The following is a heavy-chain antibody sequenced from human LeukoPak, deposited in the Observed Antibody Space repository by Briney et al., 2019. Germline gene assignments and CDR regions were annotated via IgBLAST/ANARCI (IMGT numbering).Heavy chain of an antibody. V-gene: IGHV1-2*02. CDR1: GYSFTGHY. CDR3: ARDRDSSGYYSPWDI. J-gene: IGHJ3*02. CDR2: INPNSGGT. D-gene: IGHD3-22*01. Sequence: ASVKVSCKASGYSFTGHYMHWVRQAPGQGLEWMGWINPNSGGTNYAQKFQGRVTMTRDTSISTAYMELSRLRSDDTAVYYCARDRDSSGYYSPWDIWGQGTMVTVSS.